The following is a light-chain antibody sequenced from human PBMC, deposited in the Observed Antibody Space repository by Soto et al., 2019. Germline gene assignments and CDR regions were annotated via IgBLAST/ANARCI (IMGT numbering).Light chain of an antibody. Sequence: EVVMMQSPATLSVSPGERATLSCRASQSVSSNLAWYQQKPGQSPRLLIYGASTRATGVPARFSGSGSGTEFTLTISSLQSEDFAVYSCQQYNNWPPYTFGQGTKLEI. V-gene: IGKV3-15*01. CDR1: QSVSSN. CDR3: QQYNNWPPYT. CDR2: GAS. J-gene: IGKJ2*01.